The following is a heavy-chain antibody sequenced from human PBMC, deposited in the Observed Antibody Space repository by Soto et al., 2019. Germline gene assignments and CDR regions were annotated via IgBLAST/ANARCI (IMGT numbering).Heavy chain of an antibody. J-gene: IGHJ4*02. V-gene: IGHV3-7*01. Sequence: EVQLVESGGDLVQPGGSLRLSCAASGFTFSSYYMSWVRQAQGKGLEWVANVNEDGSEKYYVDSVKGRFTVSRDNAKNSLYLQMNSLRAEDTAVYYCAKWGGGGSDYWGQGTLFTVSS. CDR1: GFTFSSYY. CDR3: AKWGGGGSDY. D-gene: IGHD1-26*01. CDR2: VNEDGSEK.